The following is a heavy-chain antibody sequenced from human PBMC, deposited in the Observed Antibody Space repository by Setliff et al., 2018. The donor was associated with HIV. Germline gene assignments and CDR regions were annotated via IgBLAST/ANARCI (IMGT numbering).Heavy chain of an antibody. CDR2: IYPGDSDT. V-gene: IGHV5-51*01. Sequence: GESLKISCKGSGYRFSSYWIAWVRQMPGKGLEWMGIIYPGDSDTIYNPSFQGQVTLSADKSITTVYLQFNSLEAPDTAIYYCARLSKYYDFWTPNYWGQGTQVTVSS. CDR1: GYRFSSYW. CDR3: ARLSKYYDFWTPNY. D-gene: IGHD3-3*01. J-gene: IGHJ4*02.